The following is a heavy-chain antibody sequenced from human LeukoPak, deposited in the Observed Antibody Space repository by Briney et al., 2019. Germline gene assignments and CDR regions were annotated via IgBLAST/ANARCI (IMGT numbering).Heavy chain of an antibody. Sequence: PSETLSLTCAVYGGSFSGYYWSWIRQPPGKGLEWIGEINHSGSTNYNPSLKSRVTISVDTSKNQFSLKLSSVTAADTAVYYCARLGEVAVSMDFDYWGQGTLVTVSS. J-gene: IGHJ4*02. CDR3: ARLGEVAVSMDFDY. V-gene: IGHV4-34*01. D-gene: IGHD5/OR15-5a*01. CDR1: GGSFSGYY. CDR2: INHSGST.